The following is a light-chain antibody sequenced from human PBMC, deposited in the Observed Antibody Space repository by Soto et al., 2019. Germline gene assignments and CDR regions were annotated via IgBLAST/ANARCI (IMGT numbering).Light chain of an antibody. Sequence: EIVMTQSPATLSVSPGERATLSCRASQSVSSNLAWYQQKPGQAPRLLIYGASTRATGIPARFSGSGSGTEFTLPISSLQSEDFAVYYCQQYNNLPWTFGQGTKVEIQ. CDR2: GAS. J-gene: IGKJ1*01. V-gene: IGKV3-15*01. CDR3: QQYNNLPWT. CDR1: QSVSSN.